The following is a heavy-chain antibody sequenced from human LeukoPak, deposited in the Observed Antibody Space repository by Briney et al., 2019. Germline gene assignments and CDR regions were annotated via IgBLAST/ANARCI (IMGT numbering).Heavy chain of an antibody. CDR1: GYTLTDYY. J-gene: IGHJ4*01. Sequence: ASVKVSCKASGYTLTDYYLHWVRQAPGQGLSWMGWINPNSGATYYAQSFQARVTMTRDTSIGSGYMELTGLESDDAAVYYCARGRRILGGPENAGDFFDYWGQGSLVTVSS. V-gene: IGHV1-2*02. CDR3: ARGRRILGGPENAGDFFDY. CDR2: INPNSGAT. D-gene: IGHD3-16*01.